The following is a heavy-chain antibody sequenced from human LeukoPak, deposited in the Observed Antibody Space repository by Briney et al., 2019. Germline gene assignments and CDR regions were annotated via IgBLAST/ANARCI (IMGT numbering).Heavy chain of an antibody. CDR3: ARVSVVRGVDPVWWFDP. CDR1: GGTFSSYA. V-gene: IGHV1-69*13. Sequence: RASVKVSCKASGGTFSSYAISWVRQAPGQGLEWMGGIIPIFGTANYAQKFQGRVTITADESTSTAYMELSSLRSEDTAVYYCARVSVVRGVDPVWWFDPWGQGTLVTVSS. D-gene: IGHD3-10*01. CDR2: IIPIFGTA. J-gene: IGHJ5*02.